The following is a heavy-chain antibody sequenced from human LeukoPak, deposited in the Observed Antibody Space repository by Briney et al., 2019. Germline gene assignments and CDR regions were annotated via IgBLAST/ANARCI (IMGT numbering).Heavy chain of an antibody. CDR3: ARVYVLTGYYRDDNWFDP. CDR1: GYTFTGHY. V-gene: IGHV1-2*02. CDR2: INPNSGGT. D-gene: IGHD3-9*01. J-gene: IGHJ5*02. Sequence: GASVKVSCKASGYTFTGHYMHWVRQAPGQGLEWMGWINPNSGGTNYAQKFQGRVTMTRDTSISTAYMELSRLRSDDTAVYYCARVYVLTGYYRDDNWFDPWGQGTLVTVSS.